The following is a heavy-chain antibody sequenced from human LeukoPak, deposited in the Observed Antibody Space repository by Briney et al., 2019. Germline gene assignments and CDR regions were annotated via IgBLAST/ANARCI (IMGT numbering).Heavy chain of an antibody. V-gene: IGHV3-53*01. Sequence: GGSLRLSCAASGFTVSSNYMSWVRQAPGKGLEWVSVIYSGGSTYYADSVKGRFTISRDNSTNTLYLQMNSLRAEDTAVYYCAKDTGVRYSSGWYGYWGQGTLVTVSS. D-gene: IGHD6-19*01. CDR1: GFTVSSNY. CDR2: IYSGGST. CDR3: AKDTGVRYSSGWYGY. J-gene: IGHJ4*02.